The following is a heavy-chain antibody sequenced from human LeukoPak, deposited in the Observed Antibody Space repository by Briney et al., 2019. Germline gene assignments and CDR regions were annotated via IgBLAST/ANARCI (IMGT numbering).Heavy chain of an antibody. Sequence: PGGSLRLSYAASGFTVSSNYMSWVRQAPGKGLEWVSYISSSDTIYYADSVEGRFTISRDNAKNSLYLQMNSLRAEDTAVYYCARGSQWELLGSCDYWGQGTLVTVSS. V-gene: IGHV3-69-1*01. CDR1: GFTVSSNY. CDR3: ARGSQWELLGSCDY. CDR2: ISSSDTI. D-gene: IGHD1-26*01. J-gene: IGHJ4*02.